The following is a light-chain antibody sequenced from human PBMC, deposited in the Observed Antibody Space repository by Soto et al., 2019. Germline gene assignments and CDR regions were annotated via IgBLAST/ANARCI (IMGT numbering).Light chain of an antibody. Sequence: QSALTQPASVSGSPGQSITISCTGTSSDVGSYNLVSWYQQHPRKAPKLMIYNVYDRPSGISYRFSGSKSGNTASLTISGLQGEDEADYYCSAYTVSRTYVFGTGTKVTVL. CDR1: SSDVGSYNL. J-gene: IGLJ1*01. V-gene: IGLV2-14*02. CDR2: NVY. CDR3: SAYTVSRTYV.